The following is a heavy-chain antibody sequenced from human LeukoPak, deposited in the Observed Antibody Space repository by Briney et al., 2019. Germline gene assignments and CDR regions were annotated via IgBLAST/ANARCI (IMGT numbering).Heavy chain of an antibody. CDR1: GFTFSSYA. CDR3: AKTMIDYSFDY. Sequence: GGSLRLSCAASGFTFSSYAMSWFRQAPGKGLEWVSSISGSGGSTYYADSVKGRFTISRDNSKNTLYLQMNSLRAEDTAVYYCAKTMIDYSFDYWGQGTLVSVSS. CDR2: ISGSGGST. J-gene: IGHJ4*02. D-gene: IGHD3-22*01. V-gene: IGHV3-23*01.